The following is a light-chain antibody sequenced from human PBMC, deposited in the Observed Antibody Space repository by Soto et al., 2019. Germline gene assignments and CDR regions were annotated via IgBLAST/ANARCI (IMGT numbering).Light chain of an antibody. CDR1: QTLSNSF. V-gene: IGKV3-20*01. CDR2: DTS. CDR3: QQYGTSEII. J-gene: IGKJ5*01. Sequence: EIVLTQAPGTLCLSPFERCTLSWVASQTLSNSFIAWYQQKPGQAPRLLIYDTSSRATGVPDRYSASGSGTDFTLTISRLEPEDFAVFFCQQYGTSEIIFGQGTRLEIK.